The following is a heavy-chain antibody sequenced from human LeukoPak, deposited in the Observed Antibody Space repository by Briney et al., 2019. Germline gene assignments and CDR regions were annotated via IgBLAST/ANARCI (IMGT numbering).Heavy chain of an antibody. D-gene: IGHD1-26*01. V-gene: IGHV3-30*04. CDR2: ISYDGSNK. CDR3: ARGWELDY. J-gene: IGHJ4*02. CDR1: GFTFSSYA. Sequence: GSLRLSCAASGFTFSSYAMHWVRQAPGKGLEWVAVISYDGSNKYYADSVKGRFTISRDNSKNTLYLQMNSLRAEDTAVYYCARGWELDYWGQGTLVTVSS.